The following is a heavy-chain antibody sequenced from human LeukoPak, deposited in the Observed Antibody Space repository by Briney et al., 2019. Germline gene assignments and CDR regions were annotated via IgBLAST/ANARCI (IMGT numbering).Heavy chain of an antibody. Sequence: PGGSLRLSCAASGFTFSSYSMNWVRQAPGKGLEWVSSISSSSSYIYYADSVKGRFTIPRDNAKNSLYLQMNSLRAEDTAVYYCARESVVPPTRVDYWGQGTLVTVSS. D-gene: IGHD2-15*01. CDR2: ISSSSSYI. V-gene: IGHV3-21*01. CDR3: ARESVVPPTRVDY. J-gene: IGHJ4*02. CDR1: GFTFSSYS.